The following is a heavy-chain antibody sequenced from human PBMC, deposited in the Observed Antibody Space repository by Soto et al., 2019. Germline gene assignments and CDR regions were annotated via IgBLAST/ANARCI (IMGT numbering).Heavy chain of an antibody. CDR1: GVSISSGGYS. CDR3: ARHYITYYFDF. Sequence: QLQLQESGSGLVKPSETLSLTCAVSGVSISSGGYSWSWIRQPPGKGLEWIAYIYAHGSTYYHPSLKSRVTMSVDGSKNQFSLKLGSVTAADTAVYYCARHYITYYFDFWGQGILVTVSS. D-gene: IGHD4-4*01. V-gene: IGHV4-30-2*01. CDR2: IYAHGST. J-gene: IGHJ4*02.